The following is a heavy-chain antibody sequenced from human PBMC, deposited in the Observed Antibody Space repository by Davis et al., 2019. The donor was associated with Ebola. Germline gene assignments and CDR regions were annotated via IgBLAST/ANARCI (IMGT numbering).Heavy chain of an antibody. CDR2: INHSGST. V-gene: IGHV4-34*01. D-gene: IGHD3-22*01. CDR3: ARSGYYDSSGYLDY. CDR1: GGSFSGYY. J-gene: IGHJ4*02. Sequence: PSETLSLTCAVYGGSFSGYYWSWIRQPPGKGLEWIGEINHSGSTNYNPSLKSRVTISVDTSKNQFSLKLSSVTAADTAVYYCARSGYYDSSGYLDYWGQGTLVTVSS.